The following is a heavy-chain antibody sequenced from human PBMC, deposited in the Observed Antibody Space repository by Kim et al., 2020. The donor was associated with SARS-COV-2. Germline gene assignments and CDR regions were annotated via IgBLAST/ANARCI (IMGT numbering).Heavy chain of an antibody. Sequence: GGSLRLSCAASGFTFSSYSMNWVRQAPGKGLEWVSSISSSSSYIYYADSVKGRFTISRDNAKNSLYLQMNSLRAEDTAVYYCARDFYRQQLGPRVVYYYYGMDVWGQGTTVTVSS. D-gene: IGHD6-13*01. CDR2: ISSSSSYI. V-gene: IGHV3-21*01. CDR3: ARDFYRQQLGPRVVYYYYGMDV. CDR1: GFTFSSYS. J-gene: IGHJ6*02.